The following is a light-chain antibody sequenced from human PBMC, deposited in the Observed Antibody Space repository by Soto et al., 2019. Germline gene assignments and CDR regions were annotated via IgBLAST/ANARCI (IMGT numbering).Light chain of an antibody. V-gene: IGKV3-20*01. Sequence: EMVWTQSPGTLSLSPGDRATLSCRASQSVSSSYLAWYQQKPGQAPRLLIYGASSRATGIPDRFSGSGSGTEFTLTISRLEPEDCAVYYCQQYGSSPPYACGQGTKRESK. CDR1: QSVSSSY. CDR2: GAS. CDR3: QQYGSSPPYA. J-gene: IGKJ2*01.